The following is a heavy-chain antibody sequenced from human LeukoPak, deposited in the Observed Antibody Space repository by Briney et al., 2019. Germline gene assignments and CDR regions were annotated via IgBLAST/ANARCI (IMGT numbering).Heavy chain of an antibody. CDR3: ARGDYGDYSYYYYYYMDV. J-gene: IGHJ6*03. D-gene: IGHD4-17*01. V-gene: IGHV4-61*02. CDR1: GGSISSGSYY. CDR2: IYTSGST. Sequence: PSRTLSLTCTVSGGSISSGSYYWSWIRQPAGKGLEWIGRIYTSGSTNYNPSLKSRVTISVDTSKNQFSLKLSSVTAADTAVYYCARGDYGDYSYYYYYYMDVWGKGTTVTVSS.